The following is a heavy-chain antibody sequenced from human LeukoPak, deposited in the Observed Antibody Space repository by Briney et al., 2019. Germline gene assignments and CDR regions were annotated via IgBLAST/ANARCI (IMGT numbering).Heavy chain of an antibody. Sequence: GGSLRLSCAASGFTFSSYGMSWVRQAPGKGLEWVSAISGSGGSTYYADSVKGRFTISRDNSKNTLYLQMNSLRAEDTAVYYCAREYSSGXYCFXYXXXXTLVTVSX. CDR3: AREYSSGXYCFXY. CDR2: ISGSGGST. CDR1: GFTFSSYG. J-gene: IGHJ4*01. D-gene: IGHD6-19*01. V-gene: IGHV3-23*01.